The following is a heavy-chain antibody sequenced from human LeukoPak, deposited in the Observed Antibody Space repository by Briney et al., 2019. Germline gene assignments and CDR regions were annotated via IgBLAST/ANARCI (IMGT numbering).Heavy chain of an antibody. D-gene: IGHD2-21*01. J-gene: IGHJ4*02. CDR3: AQRPVAHDY. V-gene: IGHV3-23*01. CDR1: GFTFSNYA. Sequence: GGSLRLSCAASGFTFSNYAMSWGLQAPGKGLEWVSAISGSGGSTYYADSVKGRFTISRDNSKNTLYLQMNSLRAEDTAVYYCAQRPVAHDYWGQGTLVTVSS. CDR2: ISGSGGST.